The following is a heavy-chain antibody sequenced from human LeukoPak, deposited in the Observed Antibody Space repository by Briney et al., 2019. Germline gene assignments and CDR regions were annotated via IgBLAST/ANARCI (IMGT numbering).Heavy chain of an antibody. D-gene: IGHD2-21*01. CDR1: GFTFRDYY. V-gene: IGHV3-11*05. CDR3: ARDFAGEGDY. J-gene: IGHJ4*02. CDR2: ISSSSSYI. Sequence: GGSLRLSCVASGFTFRDYYMSWIRRAPGKGLEWVSYISSSSSYIDCADSVKGRFTISKDNAKNSLHLQMKSLRAEDTAVYYCARDFAGEGDYWGQGTLVTVSS.